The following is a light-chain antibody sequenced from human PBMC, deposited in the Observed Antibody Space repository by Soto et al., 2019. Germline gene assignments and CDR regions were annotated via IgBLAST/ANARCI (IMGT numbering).Light chain of an antibody. V-gene: IGKV1-13*02. J-gene: IGKJ5*01. CDR2: DAS. CDR3: QQFNSYPLT. Sequence: AIQLTQSPSSLSASVGDRVTITCRASQGISSALAWYQQKPGKAPKLLIYDASSLESGVPSRFSGRGSGTDFTLTISSLQPEDFATYYCQQFNSYPLTFGQRTLLEIK. CDR1: QGISSA.